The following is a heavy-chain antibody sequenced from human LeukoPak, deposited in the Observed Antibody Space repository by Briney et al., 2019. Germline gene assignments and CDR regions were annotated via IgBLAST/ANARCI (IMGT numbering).Heavy chain of an antibody. CDR3: ARSVVGATSRSAFDI. CDR1: GYSFTSYW. J-gene: IGHJ3*02. D-gene: IGHD1-26*01. CDR2: IYPGDSDT. V-gene: IGHV5-51*01. Sequence: GESQKISCKGSGYSFTSYWIGWVRQMPGKGLEWMGIIYPGDSDTRYSPSFQGQVTISADTSITTAYLQWSSLKASDTAMYYCARSVVGATSRSAFDIWGQGTMVTVSS.